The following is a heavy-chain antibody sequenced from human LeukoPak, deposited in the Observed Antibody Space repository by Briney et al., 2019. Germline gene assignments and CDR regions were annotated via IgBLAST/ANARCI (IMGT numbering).Heavy chain of an antibody. Sequence: ASVKVSCKASGYSFINYGISWVRQARGQGLEWMGWTSGDNVNTYYAQKFLGRVIMTTETSTTTAYMELRSLRPDDTVVYYCVRDWEWKAARNLFDPWGQGTRVTVSS. CDR3: VRDWEWKAARNLFDP. D-gene: IGHD6-6*01. J-gene: IGHJ5*02. V-gene: IGHV1-18*01. CDR2: TSGDNVNT. CDR1: GYSFINYG.